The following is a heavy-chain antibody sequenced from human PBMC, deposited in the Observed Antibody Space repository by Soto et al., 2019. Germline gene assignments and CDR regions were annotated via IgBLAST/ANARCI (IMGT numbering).Heavy chain of an antibody. J-gene: IGHJ5*02. CDR1: GDSVTRYW. CDR3: AKDRVPNDSSGYYSILTES. V-gene: IGHV5-51*01. Sequence: GESLKISCKGSGDSVTRYWRGWGRQMPGKGLEWMGIIYPGDSDTRYSPSFQGQVTISADKSISTAYLQWSSLKASDTAMYYCAKDRVPNDSSGYYSILTESWGQGTVVTVSS. CDR2: IYPGDSDT. D-gene: IGHD3-22*01.